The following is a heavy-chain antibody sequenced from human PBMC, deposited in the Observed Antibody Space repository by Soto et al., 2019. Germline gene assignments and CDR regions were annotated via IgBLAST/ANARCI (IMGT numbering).Heavy chain of an antibody. Sequence: GGSLRLSCAASGFPFGTTDMSWVRQAPGEGLEWVSTIDGSGGITFYADSVKGRFAISRDNSRNTVYLQMNSLRGDDTALYYCVKNSGWFNTWGQGALVTVSS. D-gene: IGHD3-10*01. J-gene: IGHJ5*02. CDR1: GFPFGTTD. V-gene: IGHV3-23*01. CDR3: VKNSGWFNT. CDR2: IDGSGGIT.